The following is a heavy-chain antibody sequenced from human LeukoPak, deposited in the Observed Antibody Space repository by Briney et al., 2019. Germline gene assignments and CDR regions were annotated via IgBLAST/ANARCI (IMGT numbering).Heavy chain of an antibody. V-gene: IGHV3-48*03. J-gene: IGHJ6*03. CDR3: ARGDRDLLDYYYYMDV. D-gene: IGHD3-3*01. CDR1: GFTFSSYE. Sequence: GGSLRLSCVASGFTFSSYEMNWVRQAPGKGLEWVSYISSSGSIIYYADSVKGRFTISRDNAKNSLYLQMNSLRAEDTAVYYCARGDRDLLDYYYYMDVWGKGTTVTISS. CDR2: ISSSGSII.